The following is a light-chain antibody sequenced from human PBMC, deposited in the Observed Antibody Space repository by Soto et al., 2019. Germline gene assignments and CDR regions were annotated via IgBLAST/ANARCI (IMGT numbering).Light chain of an antibody. J-gene: IGKJ1*01. CDR1: QAIRTA. Sequence: AIQLTQSPSSLSASVGDWVTITCRASQAIRTALGWYQQRPGKVPKLLIYAASTLQSGVPSRFSGSGSGTDFTLTISSLQPEDFATYYCLLDFRYFWAFGQGTKVEIK. CDR2: AAS. V-gene: IGKV1-6*01. CDR3: LLDFRYFWA.